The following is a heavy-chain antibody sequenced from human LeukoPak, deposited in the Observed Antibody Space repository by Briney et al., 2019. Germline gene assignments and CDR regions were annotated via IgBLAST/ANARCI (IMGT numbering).Heavy chain of an antibody. D-gene: IGHD6-13*01. CDR3: AKDTSAAGYPTSWFDP. Sequence: GGSLRLSCAASGFTFSSYAMSWVRQAPGRGLEWVSAISGSGGSTYYADSVKGRFTISRDNSKDTLYLQMNSLRAEDTAVYYCAKDTSAAGYPTSWFDPWGQGTLVTVSS. CDR2: ISGSGGST. CDR1: GFTFSSYA. J-gene: IGHJ5*02. V-gene: IGHV3-23*01.